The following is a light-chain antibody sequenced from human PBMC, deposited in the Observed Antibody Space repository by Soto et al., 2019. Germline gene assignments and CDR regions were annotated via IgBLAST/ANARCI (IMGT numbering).Light chain of an antibody. J-gene: IGLJ2*01. Sequence: QSVLTQPPSVSAAPGQKVTISCSGSSSNIGNNYVSWYQQLPGTAPKLLIYDNNNRPSGIPDRFSGSKSGTSATLGITGLQTGDEAHYYCATWDSSLSAAVFGGGTKLTVL. V-gene: IGLV1-51*01. CDR3: ATWDSSLSAAV. CDR2: DNN. CDR1: SSNIGNNY.